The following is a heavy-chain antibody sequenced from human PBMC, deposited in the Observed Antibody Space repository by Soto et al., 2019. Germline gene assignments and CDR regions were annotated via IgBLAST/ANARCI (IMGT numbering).Heavy chain of an antibody. CDR2: IDPSDSYT. V-gene: IGHV5-10-1*01. J-gene: IGHJ6*02. CDR3: ARHWGMVAARPPGMDV. CDR1: GYSFTSYW. Sequence: KVSCKASGYSFTSYWISWVRQMPGKGLEWMGRIDPSDSYTNYSPSFQGHVTISADRSISTAYLQWSSLKASDTAMYYCARHWGMVAARPPGMDVWGQGTTVTVSS. D-gene: IGHD6-6*01.